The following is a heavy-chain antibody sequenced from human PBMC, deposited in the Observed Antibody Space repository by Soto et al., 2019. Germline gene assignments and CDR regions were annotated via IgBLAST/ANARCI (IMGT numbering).Heavy chain of an antibody. J-gene: IGHJ6*02. D-gene: IGHD3-3*01. CDR2: ISGSGGST. CDR3: EKGPTIFGVVSYYYYGMDV. CDR1: GFTFSSYA. V-gene: IGHV3-23*01. Sequence: GGSLRLSCAASGFTFSSYAMSWVRQAPGKGLEWVSAISGSGGSTYYADSVKGRFTISRDNSKNTLYLQMNSLRTEDTAVYYCEKGPTIFGVVSYYYYGMDVWGQGTTVTVSS.